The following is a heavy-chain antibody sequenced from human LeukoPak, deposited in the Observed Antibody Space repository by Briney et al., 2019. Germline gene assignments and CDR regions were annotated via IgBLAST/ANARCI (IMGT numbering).Heavy chain of an antibody. CDR2: IYYSGST. CDR1: GGSISSGGYY. V-gene: IGHV4-31*11. D-gene: IGHD6-13*01. Sequence: MSSETLSLTCAVSGGSISSGGYYWSWIRHHPGKGLAWIGYIYYSGSTYYNPSLKSRVTISVDTSKNQFSLKLSSVTAADTAVYYCARAGIAAAGIVYYYYGMDVWGQGTTVTVSS. J-gene: IGHJ6*02. CDR3: ARAGIAAAGIVYYYYGMDV.